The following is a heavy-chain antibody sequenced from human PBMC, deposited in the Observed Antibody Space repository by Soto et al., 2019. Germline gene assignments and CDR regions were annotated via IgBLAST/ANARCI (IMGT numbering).Heavy chain of an antibody. CDR3: ARSVDSSGYYFDIDY. CDR2: IYYSGST. V-gene: IGHV4-61*01. D-gene: IGHD3-22*01. J-gene: IGHJ4*02. CDR1: GGSVSSGSYY. Sequence: QVQLQESGPGLVKPSETLSLTCTVSGGSVSSGSYYWSWIRQPPGKGLEWIGYIYYSGSTNYNPSLKSRVTISVDTSENQFSLKLSSVTAADTAVYYCARSVDSSGYYFDIDYWGQGTLVTVSS.